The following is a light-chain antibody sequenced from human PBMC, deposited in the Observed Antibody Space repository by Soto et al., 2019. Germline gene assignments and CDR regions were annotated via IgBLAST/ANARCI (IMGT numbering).Light chain of an antibody. CDR3: QQYGSSPPYT. Sequence: EIVLTQSPGTLSLSPGEIATLSCRSSQSVSSSYLAWYQQKPGQAPRLLIYGASSRATGIPDRFSGSGSGTDFTLTISRLEHEDFAVYYCQQYGSSPPYTFGQGTKLEI. CDR1: QSVSSSY. CDR2: GAS. J-gene: IGKJ2*01. V-gene: IGKV3-20*01.